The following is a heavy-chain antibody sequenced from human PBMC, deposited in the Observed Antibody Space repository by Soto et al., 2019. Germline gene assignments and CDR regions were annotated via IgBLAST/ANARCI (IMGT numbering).Heavy chain of an antibody. CDR2: IIPIFGTA. J-gene: IGHJ4*02. CDR1: GGTFSSYA. Sequence: SVKVSCKASGGTFSSYAISWVRQAPGQGLEWMGGIIPIFGTANYAQKFQGRVTITADESTSTAYMELSSLRSEDTAVYYCARMPYQGIAVAGSVYWGQGTMVTVSS. D-gene: IGHD6-19*01. V-gene: IGHV1-69*13. CDR3: ARMPYQGIAVAGSVY.